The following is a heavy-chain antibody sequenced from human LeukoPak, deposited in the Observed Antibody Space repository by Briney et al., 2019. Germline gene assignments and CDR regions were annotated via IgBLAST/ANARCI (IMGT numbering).Heavy chain of an antibody. CDR2: TSSSGSSR. CDR3: AXXXXXXXXXXNSDYPTRNDY. D-gene: IGHD2/OR15-2a*01. V-gene: IGHV3-11*04. Sequence: GGSLRLSCAVSGFSFSDYYMSWIRQAPGKGLEWVSYTSSSGSSRYYADSVKGRFTISRDNAKNSLYLQMNSLRADDTAVYYCAXXXXXXXXXXNSDYPTRNDYWGQGTLVTVSS. CDR1: GFSFSDYY. J-gene: IGHJ4*02.